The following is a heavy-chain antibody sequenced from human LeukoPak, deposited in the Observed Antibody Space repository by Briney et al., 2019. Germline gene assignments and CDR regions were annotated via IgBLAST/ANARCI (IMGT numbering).Heavy chain of an antibody. J-gene: IGHJ6*03. D-gene: IGHD2-2*01. V-gene: IGHV4-61*02. CDR1: GGSISSGSYY. Sequence: PSQTLSLTCTVSGGSISSGSYYWSWIRQPAGKGLEWIGRIYTSGSTNYNPSLKSRVTISVDTSKNQFSLKLSSVTAADTAVYYCARSQHCSSTSCPSTPYHYYMDVWGKGTTVTVSS. CDR3: ARSQHCSSTSCPSTPYHYYMDV. CDR2: IYTSGST.